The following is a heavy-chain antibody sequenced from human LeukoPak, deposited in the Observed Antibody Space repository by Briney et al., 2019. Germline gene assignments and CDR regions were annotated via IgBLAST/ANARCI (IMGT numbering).Heavy chain of an antibody. V-gene: IGHV3-7*01. CDR1: GFTFSSYW. CDR2: IKQDGSEK. J-gene: IGHJ3*02. Sequence: TGGSLRLSCAASGFTFSSYWMSWVRQAPGKGLEWVANIKQDGSEKYYVDSVKGRFTISRDNAKNSLYLQMGSLRAEDMAVYYCASEIAVAGNGDAFDIWGQGTMVTVSS. CDR3: ASEIAVAGNGDAFDI. D-gene: IGHD6-19*01.